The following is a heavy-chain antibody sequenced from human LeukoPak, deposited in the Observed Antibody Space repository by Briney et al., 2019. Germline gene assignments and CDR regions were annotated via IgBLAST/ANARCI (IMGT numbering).Heavy chain of an antibody. V-gene: IGHV1-2*02. D-gene: IGHD4-23*01. CDR3: ARGESTVVTGRAAHY. Sequence: GASVKVSCKASGYTFIGYYMHWARQAPGQGLEWMGWINPNSGGTNYAQKFQGRVTMTRDTSISTAYMELSRLRSDDTAVYYCARGESTVVTGRAAHYWGQGTLVTVSS. J-gene: IGHJ4*02. CDR1: GYTFIGYY. CDR2: INPNSGGT.